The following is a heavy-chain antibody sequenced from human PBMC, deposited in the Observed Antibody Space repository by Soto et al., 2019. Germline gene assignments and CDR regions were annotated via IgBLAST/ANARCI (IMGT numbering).Heavy chain of an antibody. J-gene: IGHJ4*02. Sequence: GSLRLSCAASGFTFSSYAMHWVRQAPGKGLEWVAVISYDGSNKYYADSVKGRFTISRDNSKNTLYLQMNSLRAEDTAVYYCARALENYYDSSGYSYWGQGTLVTVSS. D-gene: IGHD3-22*01. CDR2: ISYDGSNK. V-gene: IGHV3-30-3*01. CDR3: ARALENYYDSSGYSY. CDR1: GFTFSSYA.